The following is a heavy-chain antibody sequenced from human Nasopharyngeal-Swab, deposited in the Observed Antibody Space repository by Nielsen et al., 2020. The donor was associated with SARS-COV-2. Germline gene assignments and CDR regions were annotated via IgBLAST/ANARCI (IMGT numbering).Heavy chain of an antibody. J-gene: IGHJ3*02. CDR2: ISSSGSTI. Sequence: GESLKISCAASGFTFSDYYMSWIGQAPGKGLEWVSYISSSGSTIYSADSVKGRFTISRDNAKNSLYLQMNSLRAEDTAVYYCARDWIAQAFDIWGQGTMVTVSS. D-gene: IGHD2-2*03. V-gene: IGHV3-11*04. CDR1: GFTFSDYY. CDR3: ARDWIAQAFDI.